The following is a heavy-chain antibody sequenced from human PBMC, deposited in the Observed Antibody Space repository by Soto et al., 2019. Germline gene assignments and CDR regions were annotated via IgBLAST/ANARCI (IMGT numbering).Heavy chain of an antibody. J-gene: IGHJ6*03. D-gene: IGHD5-18*01. CDR3: ARVERGYRFGLISYYYYMDV. CDR2: IYSGGST. Sequence: EVQLVESGGGLVQPGGSLRLSCAASGFTVSSNSMSWVRQAPGKGLEWVSVIYSGGSTYCADSVKDRFTISRDNSKNTLYLQMNSLRAEDTAVYYCARVERGYRFGLISYYYYMDVWGKGTTVTVSS. CDR1: GFTVSSNS. V-gene: IGHV3-66*01.